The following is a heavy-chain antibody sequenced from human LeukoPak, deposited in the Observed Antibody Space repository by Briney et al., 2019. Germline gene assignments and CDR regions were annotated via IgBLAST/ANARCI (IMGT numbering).Heavy chain of an antibody. CDR1: GGSISSYY. CDR3: ARSGGFLEFRIDY. CDR2: IYYSGST. J-gene: IGHJ4*02. D-gene: IGHD3-3*01. Sequence: PSETLSLTCTVSGGSISSYYWSWIRQPPGKGPEWIGYIYYSGSTNYNPSLKSRVTISVDTSKNQFSLKLSSVTAADTAVYYCARSGGFLEFRIDYWGQGTLVTVSS. V-gene: IGHV4-59*01.